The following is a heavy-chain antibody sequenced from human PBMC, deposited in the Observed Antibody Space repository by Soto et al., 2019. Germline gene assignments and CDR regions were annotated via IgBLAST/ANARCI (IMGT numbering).Heavy chain of an antibody. CDR3: VRDKGGSSWPLYFDY. J-gene: IGHJ4*02. V-gene: IGHV1-69*13. CDR1: GGTFSSYA. D-gene: IGHD6-13*01. Sequence: SVKVSCKASGGTFSSYAISWVRQAPGQGLEWMGGIIPIFGTANYAQKFQGRVTITADESTSTAYMELSSLRSEDTAVYYCVRDKGGSSWPLYFDYWGQGTLVTVSS. CDR2: IIPIFGTA.